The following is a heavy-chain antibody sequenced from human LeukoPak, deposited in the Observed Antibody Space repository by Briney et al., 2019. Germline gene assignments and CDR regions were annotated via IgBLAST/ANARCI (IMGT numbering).Heavy chain of an antibody. CDR2: ISSSSSYI. D-gene: IGHD1-14*01. J-gene: IGHJ3*02. CDR3: ARDRAPEAFDI. V-gene: IGHV3-21*01. CDR1: GFTFSNYA. Sequence: PGGSLRLSCAASGFTFSNYAMSWVRQAPGKGLEWVSSISSSSSYIYYADSVKGRFTISRDNAKNSLYLQMNSLRAEDTAVYYCARDRAPEAFDIWGQGAMVTVAS.